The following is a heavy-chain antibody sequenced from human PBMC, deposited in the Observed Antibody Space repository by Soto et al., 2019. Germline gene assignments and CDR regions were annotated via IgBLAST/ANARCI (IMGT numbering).Heavy chain of an antibody. J-gene: IGHJ5*02. CDR1: GFTFSHHS. V-gene: IGHV1-3*04. CDR2: INSDTGYT. Sequence: VSCKASGFTFSHHSIHWVRQAPGQRLEWMGWINSDTGYTKYSQKFQARLTITWDSSAKTAYMELSSLQSEDTAVYYCVRGKEAGVWFDPWGQGTLVTVSS. CDR3: VRGKEAGVWFDP. D-gene: IGHD3-10*01.